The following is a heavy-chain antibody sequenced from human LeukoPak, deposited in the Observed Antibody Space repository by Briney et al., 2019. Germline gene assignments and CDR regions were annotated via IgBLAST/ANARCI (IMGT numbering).Heavy chain of an antibody. CDR2: IYSGGST. J-gene: IGHJ3*02. V-gene: IGHV3-53*01. CDR1: GFTVSSNY. D-gene: IGHD2-15*01. CDR3: ARDGGGDAFDI. Sequence: PGGSLRLSCAASGFTVSSNYMSWVCQAPGKGLEWVSVIYSGGSTYYADSVKGRFTISRDNSKNTLYLQMNSLRAEDTAVYYCARDGGGDAFDIWGQGTMVTVSS.